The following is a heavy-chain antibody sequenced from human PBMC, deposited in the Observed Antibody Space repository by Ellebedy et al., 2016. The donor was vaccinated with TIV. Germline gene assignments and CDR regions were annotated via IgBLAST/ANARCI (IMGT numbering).Heavy chain of an antibody. CDR1: GFTFSYAW. CDR2: INWNGGST. Sequence: PGGSLRLSCAASGFTFSYAWMSWVRQAPGKGLEWVSGINWNGGSTGYADSVKGRFTISRDNAKNSLYLQMNSLRAEDTALYYCARVSGFGEDAFDIWGQGTMVTVSS. D-gene: IGHD3-10*01. J-gene: IGHJ3*02. V-gene: IGHV3-20*04. CDR3: ARVSGFGEDAFDI.